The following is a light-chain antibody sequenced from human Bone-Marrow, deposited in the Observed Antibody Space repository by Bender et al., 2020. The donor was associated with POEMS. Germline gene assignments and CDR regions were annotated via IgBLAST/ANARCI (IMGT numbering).Light chain of an antibody. Sequence: AARITCSGDTLSRRFVYWYQQKSGQAPRLIMKKDSERPSGIPERFSGSGSGATVTLTISGVQAEDEADYFCQSADTTGTYWMSGGGTKLTVL. J-gene: IGLJ3*02. CDR3: QSADTTGTYWM. V-gene: IGLV3-25*03. CDR2: KDS. CDR1: TLSRRF.